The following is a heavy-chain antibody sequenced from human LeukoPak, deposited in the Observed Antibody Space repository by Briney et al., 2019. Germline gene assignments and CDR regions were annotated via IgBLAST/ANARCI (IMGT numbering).Heavy chain of an antibody. CDR1: GYSFTSYW. V-gene: IGHV5-51*01. J-gene: IGHJ4*02. CDR2: IYPGGSDT. Sequence: GESLKISCKGSGYSFTSYWIGWVRQMPGKGLEWMGIIYPGGSDTRYSPSFQGQVTISADKSISTAYLQWSSLKASDTAMYYCARASHDWIHFFDYWGQGTLVTVSS. CDR3: ARASHDWIHFFDY. D-gene: IGHD3-3*01.